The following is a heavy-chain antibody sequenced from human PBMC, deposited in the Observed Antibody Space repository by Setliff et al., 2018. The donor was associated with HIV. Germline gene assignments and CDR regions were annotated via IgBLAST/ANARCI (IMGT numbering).Heavy chain of an antibody. CDR3: ARVPCSGGSCYEGGWFDP. CDR2: IIPILGIA. D-gene: IGHD2-15*01. CDR1: GGTFSSYV. Sequence: SVKVSCKASGGTFSSYVISWVRQAPGQGLEWMGGIIPILGIANYAQKFQGRVTITADESTSTAYMELSSLRSEDTAVYYCARVPCSGGSCYEGGWFDPWGQGTLVTVSS. V-gene: IGHV1-69*10. J-gene: IGHJ5*02.